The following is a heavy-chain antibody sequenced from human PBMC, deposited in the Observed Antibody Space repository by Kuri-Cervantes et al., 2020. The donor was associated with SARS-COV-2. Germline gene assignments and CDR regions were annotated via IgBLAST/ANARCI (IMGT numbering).Heavy chain of an antibody. Sequence: GESLKISCAASGFTFDDYAMHWVRQAPGKGLEWVSVINWDGSNTDYADSVKGRFTISRDNAKNSLYLQMNSLRAEDTAVYYCARESSSDGSSDWGDLGDIWGQGTMVTVSS. D-gene: IGHD6-13*01. CDR3: ARESSSDGSSDWGDLGDI. J-gene: IGHJ3*02. CDR2: INWDGSNT. V-gene: IGHV3-20*04. CDR1: GFTFDDYA.